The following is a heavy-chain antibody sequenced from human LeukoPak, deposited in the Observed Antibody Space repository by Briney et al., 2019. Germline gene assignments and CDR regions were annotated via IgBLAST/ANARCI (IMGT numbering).Heavy chain of an antibody. V-gene: IGHV3-11*01. CDR1: GFTFSDYY. CDR3: AKGHTYGMI. D-gene: IGHD3-10*01. J-gene: IGHJ4*02. CDR2: ISAGGTTM. Sequence: SGGSLRLSRAASGFTFSDYYMSWIRQTPGKGLEWVSYISAGGTTMDYAKSVKGRFTISRDNAKDSLYLQMNSLEAEDTAVYYCAKGHTYGMIWGQGTLVSVSS.